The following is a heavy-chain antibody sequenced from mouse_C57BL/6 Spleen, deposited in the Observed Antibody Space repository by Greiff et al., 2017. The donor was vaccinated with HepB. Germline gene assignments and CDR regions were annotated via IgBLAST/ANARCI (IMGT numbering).Heavy chain of an antibody. CDR2: IYPGSGNT. Sequence: VKLMESGPELVKPGASVKISCKASGYSFTSYYIHWVKQRPGQGLEWIGWIYPGSGNTKYNEKFKGKATLTADTSSSTAYMQLSSLTSEDSAVYDCARDYYGSSPSFAYWGQGTLVTVSA. D-gene: IGHD1-1*01. CDR3: ARDYYGSSPSFAY. J-gene: IGHJ3*01. CDR1: GYSFTSYY. V-gene: IGHV1-66*01.